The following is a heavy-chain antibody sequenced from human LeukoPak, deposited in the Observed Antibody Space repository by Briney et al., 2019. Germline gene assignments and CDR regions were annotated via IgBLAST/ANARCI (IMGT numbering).Heavy chain of an antibody. CDR1: GFTVSSNY. D-gene: IGHD4/OR15-4a*01. CDR3: ARRAGAYSHPYDY. V-gene: IGHV3-53*01. CDR2: IYSDNT. Sequence: PGGSLRLSCAASGFTVSSNYMSWVRQAPGKGLERVSFIYSDNTHYSDSVKGRFTISRDNSKNTLYLQMNSLRAEDTAVYYCARRAGAYSHPYDYWGQGTLVTVSS. J-gene: IGHJ4*02.